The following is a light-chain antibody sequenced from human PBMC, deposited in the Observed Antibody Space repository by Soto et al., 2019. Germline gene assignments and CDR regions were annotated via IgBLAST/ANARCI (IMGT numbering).Light chain of an antibody. J-gene: IGKJ4*01. CDR3: QQYDNLPFT. V-gene: IGKV1-33*01. CDR2: DTS. CDR1: QEINSY. Sequence: DIQLTQSPSSLSASVGDTVTIICQASQEINSYLNWYQQKPGKAPKLLIHDTSKLETGVPSRFSGSRSGTDFTLTISSLQPEDLATYHCQQYDNLPFTFGGGTKVEFK.